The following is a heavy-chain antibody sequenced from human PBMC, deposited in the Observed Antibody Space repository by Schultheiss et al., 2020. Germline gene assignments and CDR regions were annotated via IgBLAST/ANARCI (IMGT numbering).Heavy chain of an antibody. Sequence: SGPTLVKPTQTLTLTCTFSGFSLRNSGMRVSWIRQPPGKALELLARIDWDDAKLYSTSLKTRLTISKDTSRNQVVLTMTNMDPEDTATYYCARSSYYYDSRCFDAFDIWGQGMMVTVSS. J-gene: IGHJ3*02. V-gene: IGHV2-70*04. D-gene: IGHD3-22*01. CDR2: IDWDDAK. CDR3: ARSSYYYDSRCFDAFDI. CDR1: GFSLRNSGMR.